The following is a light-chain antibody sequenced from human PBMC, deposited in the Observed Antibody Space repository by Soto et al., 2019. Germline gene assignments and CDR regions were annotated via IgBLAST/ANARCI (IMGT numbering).Light chain of an antibody. Sequence: QPVLTQPPSVSGAPGQRVTISCTGSSSNIGAGYDVHWYQQLPGTAPKLLIYGNSNRPSGVPDRFSDSKSGTSASLAITGLQAEDEADYYCQSYDSSLRVVFGGGTKLTVL. J-gene: IGLJ2*01. CDR1: SSNIGAGYD. CDR2: GNS. CDR3: QSYDSSLRVV. V-gene: IGLV1-40*01.